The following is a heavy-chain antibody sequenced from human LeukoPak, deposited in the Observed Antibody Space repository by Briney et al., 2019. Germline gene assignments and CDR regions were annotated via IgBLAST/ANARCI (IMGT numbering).Heavy chain of an antibody. CDR3: GKGRGLDYSSYMDV. J-gene: IGHJ6*03. V-gene: IGHV4-4*09. D-gene: IGHD3-10*01. Sequence: SETLSLTCTVSGASISTYYWTWFRQPPGKGLEWIAYMYTSGSRNYSPSLTRRASISVDSSKNHFSLKLQSESAADPAVYYCGKGRGLDYSSYMDVWGKGTTVTVSS. CDR1: GASISTYY. CDR2: MYTSGSR.